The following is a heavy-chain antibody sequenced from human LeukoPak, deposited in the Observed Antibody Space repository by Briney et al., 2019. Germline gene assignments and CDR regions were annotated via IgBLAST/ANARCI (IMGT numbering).Heavy chain of an antibody. D-gene: IGHD3-22*01. Sequence: GGSLRLSCAASGFTFSSNWMSWVRQAPGKGLEWVSAISDSGAGTYYADSVKGRFTISRDNAKNSLYLQMNSLRAEDTAVYYCARVSSGYYPDYYYYMDVWGKGTTVTISS. CDR2: ISDSGAGT. CDR1: GFTFSSNW. V-gene: IGHV3-23*01. CDR3: ARVSSGYYPDYYYYMDV. J-gene: IGHJ6*03.